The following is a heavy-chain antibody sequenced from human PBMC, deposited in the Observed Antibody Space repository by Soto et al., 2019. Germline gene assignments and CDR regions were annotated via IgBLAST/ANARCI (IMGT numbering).Heavy chain of an antibody. CDR3: AREISGAFDY. V-gene: IGHV3-64*01. J-gene: IGHJ4*02. CDR1: GFSFSNFV. D-gene: IGHD3-10*01. Sequence: EVQLVESGGDLVQPGGSLRLSCAASGFSFSNFVMHWVHQAPGKGLEYVSTISSNGGSTYYVNSVKGRFTISRDNSKNTFYLQMGSLRAEDMAVYYCAREISGAFDYWGQGTLVTVSS. CDR2: ISSNGGST.